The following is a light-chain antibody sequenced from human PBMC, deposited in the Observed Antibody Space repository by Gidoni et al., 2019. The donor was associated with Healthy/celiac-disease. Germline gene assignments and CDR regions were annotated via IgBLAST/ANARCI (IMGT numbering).Light chain of an antibody. Sequence: QSVLTQPPSVSGAPGQRVPISCTGSSSNIGAGYHVHWYQQLPGTAPKLLIYANSNRPSGVPDRFSGSKSGPSASLAITGLQAEDEADYYCQSYDSSLSGSRVFGGGTKLTVL. CDR1: SSNIGAGYH. CDR2: ANS. CDR3: QSYDSSLSGSRV. V-gene: IGLV1-40*01. J-gene: IGLJ3*02.